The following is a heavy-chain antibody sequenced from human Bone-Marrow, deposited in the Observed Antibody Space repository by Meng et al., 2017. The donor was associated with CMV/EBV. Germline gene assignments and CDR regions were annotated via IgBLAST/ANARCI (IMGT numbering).Heavy chain of an antibody. D-gene: IGHD3-3*01. CDR2: ISAYNGNT. Sequence: ASVKVSCKASGYTFTSYGISWVRQAPGQGLEWMGWISAYNGNTNYAQKLQGTVTMTTDTSTSTAYMELRSLRSDDTAVYYCARTGYDFWSGVFDYWGHGTLVTVSS. CDR3: ARTGYDFWSGVFDY. V-gene: IGHV1-18*01. J-gene: IGHJ4*01. CDR1: GYTFTSYG.